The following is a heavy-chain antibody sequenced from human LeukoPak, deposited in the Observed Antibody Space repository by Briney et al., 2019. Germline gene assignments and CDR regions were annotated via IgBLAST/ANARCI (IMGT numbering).Heavy chain of an antibody. J-gene: IGHJ4*02. CDR2: INAGNGNT. D-gene: IGHD3-10*01. V-gene: IGHV1-3*01. CDR1: GYTFTSYA. Sequence: ASVKVSCKASGYTFTSYAMHWVRQAPGQRLEWMGWINAGNGNTKYSQKFQGRVTMTRDMSTSTVYMELSSLRSEDTAVYYCARGSGGYFDYWGQGTLVTVSS. CDR3: ARGSGGYFDY.